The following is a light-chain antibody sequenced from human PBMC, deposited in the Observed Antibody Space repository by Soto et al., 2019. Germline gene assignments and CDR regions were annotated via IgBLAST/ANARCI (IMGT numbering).Light chain of an antibody. CDR3: QQYGSSPT. V-gene: IGKV3-20*01. CDR2: DVS. CDR1: QSVSSSY. J-gene: IGKJ1*01. Sequence: EIVLTQSPGTLSLSPGERATLSCRSSQSVSSSYLAWYQHKPGQAPRLLIYDVSSRATGIPDRFSGSGSGTDFNLTISRLEPEDFAVYYCQQYGSSPTFGQGTKVEIK.